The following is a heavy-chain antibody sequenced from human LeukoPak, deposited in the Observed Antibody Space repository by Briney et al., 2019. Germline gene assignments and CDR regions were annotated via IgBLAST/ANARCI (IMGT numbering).Heavy chain of an antibody. V-gene: IGHV3-66*04. CDR3: AKPDYDFWSGLGY. CDR1: GFTVSSNY. Sequence: PGGSLRLSCAASGFTVSSNYMSWVRQAPGKGLEWVSVIYSGGSTYYADSVKGRFTISRDNSKNTLYLQMNSLRAEDTAVYYCAKPDYDFWSGLGYWGQGTLVTVSS. CDR2: IYSGGST. D-gene: IGHD3-3*01. J-gene: IGHJ4*02.